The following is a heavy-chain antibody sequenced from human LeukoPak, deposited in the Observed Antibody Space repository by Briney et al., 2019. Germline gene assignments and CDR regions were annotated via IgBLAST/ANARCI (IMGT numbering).Heavy chain of an antibody. J-gene: IGHJ4*02. D-gene: IGHD1-26*01. CDR2: INHSGST. V-gene: IGHV4-34*01. CDR3: VRVKSGSISDS. CDR1: GGSFSGYY. Sequence: ASETLSLTCAVYGGSFSGYYWSWIRQPPGKGLEWIGEINHSGSTNYNPSLKSRVTISVDTSKNQFSLKLSSVTAADTAVYYCVRVKSGSISDSWGQGTLVTVSS.